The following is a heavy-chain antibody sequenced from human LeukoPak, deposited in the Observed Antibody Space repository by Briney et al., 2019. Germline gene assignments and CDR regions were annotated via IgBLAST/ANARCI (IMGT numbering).Heavy chain of an antibody. CDR1: GGSISSRPYY. Sequence: SETLSLTCTVSGGSISSRPYYWGWIRQPPGKGLEWIGNIYYSGITFYNPSLKSRVSISVDTSKNQFSLKLTSVTAADTAVYYCARQTGSGLFILPGGQGKLVTVSS. CDR2: IYYSGIT. D-gene: IGHD3-10*01. V-gene: IGHV4-39*01. J-gene: IGHJ4*02. CDR3: ARQTGSGLFILP.